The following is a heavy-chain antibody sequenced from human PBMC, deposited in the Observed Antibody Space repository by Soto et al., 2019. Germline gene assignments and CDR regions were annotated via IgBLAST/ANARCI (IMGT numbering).Heavy chain of an antibody. J-gene: IGHJ2*01. CDR1: GFQFSSYS. V-gene: IGHV3-48*01. CDR2: ISSSSSTV. CDR3: ARVDSYWYFDL. D-gene: IGHD2-2*03. Sequence: PGGSLRLSCAASGFQFSSYSMNWVRQAPGKGLEWVSYISSSSSTVYYADSVKGRFTMSRDNAKKSLYLQMNSLRAEDTAVYYCARVDSYWYFDLWGRGTLVTAPQ.